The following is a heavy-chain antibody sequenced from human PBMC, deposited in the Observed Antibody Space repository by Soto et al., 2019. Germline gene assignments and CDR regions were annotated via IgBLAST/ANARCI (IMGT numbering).Heavy chain of an antibody. V-gene: IGHV4-4*02. CDR2: IHHSGAT. D-gene: IGHD5-18*01. CDR3: ARHPGYGLYYFDY. J-gene: IGHJ4*02. CDR1: GDSITGDNW. Sequence: PSETLSLTCAVSGDSITGDNWWSWVRQPPGKGLEWIGEIHHSGATNYNPSLKSRVTISVDKSKNQFSLKLSSVTAADTAVYYCARHPGYGLYYFDYWGQGTLVTVSS.